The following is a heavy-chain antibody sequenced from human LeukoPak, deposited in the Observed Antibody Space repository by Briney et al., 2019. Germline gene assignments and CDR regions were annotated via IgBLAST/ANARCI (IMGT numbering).Heavy chain of an antibody. V-gene: IGHV1-18*01. D-gene: IGHD3-10*01. CDR3: ARARFGTIWLIDY. Sequence: ASVKSSCKASGYPFTTFGTSWVRKPPGQGLEWREWISAYNGNTNYAQKLQGRVTITADKSTSTAYMELSSLRSEDTAVYYCARARFGTIWLIDYWGQGTLVTVSS. CDR1: GYPFTTFG. J-gene: IGHJ4*02. CDR2: ISAYNGNT.